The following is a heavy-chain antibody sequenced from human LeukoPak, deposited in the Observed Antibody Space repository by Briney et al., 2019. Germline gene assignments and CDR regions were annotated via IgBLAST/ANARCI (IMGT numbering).Heavy chain of an antibody. Sequence: SETLSLTCTVSGGSMSSSSNYWNWIRRPAGKGLEWIGRIYSSGTTTYNPSLKGRVTISLDTSKNQFSLKLTCVTAADTAVYYCARIFCSGGNCYHFDYWGQGTLVTVSS. J-gene: IGHJ4*02. CDR1: GGSMSSSSNY. D-gene: IGHD2-15*01. CDR2: IYSSGTT. V-gene: IGHV4-61*02. CDR3: ARIFCSGGNCYHFDY.